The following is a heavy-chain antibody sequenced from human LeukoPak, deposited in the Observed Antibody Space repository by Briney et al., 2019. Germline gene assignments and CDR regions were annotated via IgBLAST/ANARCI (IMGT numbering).Heavy chain of an antibody. CDR2: ISSSSSTI. J-gene: IGHJ4*02. D-gene: IGHD6-6*01. V-gene: IGHV3-48*01. CDR1: GFTFSSYS. CDR3: ARRPARPGEYYFDY. Sequence: PGGSLRLSCAASGFTFSSYSMNWVRQAPGKGLEWVSYISSSSSTIYYADSVKGRFTISRDNAKNSLYLQMNSLRAEDTAVYYCARRPARPGEYYFDYWGQGTLVTVSS.